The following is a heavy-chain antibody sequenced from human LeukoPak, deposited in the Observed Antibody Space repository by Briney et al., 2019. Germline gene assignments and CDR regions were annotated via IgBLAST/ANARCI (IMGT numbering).Heavy chain of an antibody. V-gene: IGHV1-18*01. J-gene: IGHJ3*02. D-gene: IGHD1-26*01. Sequence: ASVKVSCKASGYTFTSYGISWVRQAPGQGLEWMGWISTYSGNTNYAQKLQGRVTMTTDTSTSTAYMELRSLRSDDTAVYYCARDGVRWELPSAFDIWGQGTMVTVSS. CDR2: ISTYSGNT. CDR3: ARDGVRWELPSAFDI. CDR1: GYTFTSYG.